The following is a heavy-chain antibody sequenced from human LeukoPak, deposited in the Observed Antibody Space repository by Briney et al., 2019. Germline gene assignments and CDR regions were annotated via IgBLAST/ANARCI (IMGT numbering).Heavy chain of an antibody. D-gene: IGHD6-19*01. CDR3: ANTAIPSHSSGWYYLYD. J-gene: IGHJ4*02. V-gene: IGHV3-21*01. Sequence: GGSLRLSCAASGFTFSSYSMNWVRQAPGKGLEWVSSITSSSSYIYYADSVKGRFTISRDNAKNSLYLQMNSLRAEDTAVYYCANTAIPSHSSGWYYLYDWGQGTLVTVSS. CDR2: ITSSSSYI. CDR1: GFTFSSYS.